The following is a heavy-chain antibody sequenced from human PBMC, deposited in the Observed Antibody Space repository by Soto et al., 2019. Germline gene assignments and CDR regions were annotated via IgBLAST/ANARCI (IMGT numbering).Heavy chain of an antibody. V-gene: IGHV3-7*01. J-gene: IGHJ4*02. CDR1: GFTFNSYY. CDR2: INQDGSQK. Sequence: GGSLRLSCAASGFTFNSYYISWVRQAPGRGLEWVAIINQDGSQKYYVDSVKGRFSISRDNAKNSLYLQMNSLRVEDTAVYYCAKDGDGYKSPPFDYRGQGTQVTVSS. CDR3: AKDGDGYKSPPFDY. D-gene: IGHD6-25*01.